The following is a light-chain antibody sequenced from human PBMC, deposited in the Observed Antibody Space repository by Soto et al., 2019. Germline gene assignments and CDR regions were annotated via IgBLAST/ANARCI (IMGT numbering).Light chain of an antibody. J-gene: IGKJ4*01. CDR3: QQDHQWLVT. V-gene: IGKV3-15*01. Sequence: EIVMTQSPFSLSVSPGERATLSCRASQSVSTKLAWYQHTPGQAPRLLISGASTGATGLPSRFSGSGSGTDFTLTIDSLQSEDVAVYYCQQDHQWLVTFGGGTKVDI. CDR2: GAS. CDR1: QSVSTK.